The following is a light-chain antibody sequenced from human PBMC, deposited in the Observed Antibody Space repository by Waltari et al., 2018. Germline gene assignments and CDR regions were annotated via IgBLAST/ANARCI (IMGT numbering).Light chain of an antibody. CDR1: SGHYRNV. CDR3: QTGGHGTWV. CDR2: VNSDGSH. J-gene: IGLJ3*02. Sequence: QLVLTQSPSASASLGASIPLTCTLSSGHYRNVIAWLQQLPEKGPRYLMKVNSDGSHSRGNEIPDRFSGSSSGAERYLTISSLQSEDEADYYCQTGGHGTWVFGGGTKLTVL. V-gene: IGLV4-69*01.